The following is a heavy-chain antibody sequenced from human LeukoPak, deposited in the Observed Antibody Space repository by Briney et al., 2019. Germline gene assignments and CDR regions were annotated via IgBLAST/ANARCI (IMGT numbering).Heavy chain of an antibody. CDR3: ARAGYSSSWYGDAFDI. Sequence: SQTLSLTCTVSGGSISGAGYSWNWIRQPPGKGLEWIGYIYYSGSTNYNPSLKSRVTISVDTSKNQFSLKLSSVTAADTAVYYCARAGYSSSWYGDAFDIWGQGTMVTVSS. CDR1: GGSISGAGYS. CDR2: IYYSGST. J-gene: IGHJ3*02. D-gene: IGHD6-13*01. V-gene: IGHV4-61*08.